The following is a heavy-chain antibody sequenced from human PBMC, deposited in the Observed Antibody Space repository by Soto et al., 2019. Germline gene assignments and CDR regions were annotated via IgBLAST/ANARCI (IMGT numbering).Heavy chain of an antibody. CDR1: GGSISSYY. CDR2: IYHRGTT. J-gene: IGHJ4*02. CDR3: ARAIRRGGGFDY. D-gene: IGHD3-10*01. Sequence: QVQLQESGPGLVKPSETLSLTCTVSGGSISSYYWSLIRQPPGKGLEWIGYIYHRGTTNYSPSLKSRVTRLADMSKNQCSLKLRSVTAADTAVYYCARAIRRGGGFDYWGQGTLVTVSS. V-gene: IGHV4-59*01.